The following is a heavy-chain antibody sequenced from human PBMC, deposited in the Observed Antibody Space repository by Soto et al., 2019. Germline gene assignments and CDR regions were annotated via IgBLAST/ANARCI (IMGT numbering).Heavy chain of an antibody. V-gene: IGHV1-69*13. CDR2: IIPIFGTA. Sequence: SVKVSCKASGCTFSSYAISWVRQAPGQGLEWMGGIIPIFGTANYAQKFQGRVTITADEATSTAYMELSSLRSEDTAVYYCARAVGTMIGYYYYGMDVWGHGTTVTVSS. J-gene: IGHJ6*02. CDR3: ARAVGTMIGYYYYGMDV. CDR1: GCTFSSYA. D-gene: IGHD3-22*01.